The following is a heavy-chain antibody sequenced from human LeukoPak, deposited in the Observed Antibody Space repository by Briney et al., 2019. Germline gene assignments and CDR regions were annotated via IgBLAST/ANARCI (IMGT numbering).Heavy chain of an antibody. J-gene: IGHJ4*02. Sequence: TAGGSLRLSCAASGFTFSNAWMSWVRQAPGKGLEWVGRIKSKTDGGTTDYAAPVKGRFTISRDDSKNTLYLQMNSLKTEDTAVYYCSTDADYDSSGPRYYFDYWGQGTLVTVSS. CDR1: GFTFSNAW. CDR2: IKSKTDGGTT. V-gene: IGHV3-15*07. CDR3: STDADYDSSGPRYYFDY. D-gene: IGHD3-22*01.